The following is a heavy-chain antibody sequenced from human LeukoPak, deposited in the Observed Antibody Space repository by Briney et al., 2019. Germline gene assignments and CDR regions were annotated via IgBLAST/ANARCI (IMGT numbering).Heavy chain of an antibody. D-gene: IGHD1-7*01. J-gene: IGHJ4*02. V-gene: IGHV3-30*02. CDR3: FGITVTDAPY. CDR2: IRYDGSNK. Sequence: PGGSLRLSCAASGLPFSHSGMHWVRQAPGKGLEWVAFIRYDGSNKYYADSVKGRFTISRDNSENALYLQMNSLRGEDTAVYYCFGITVTDAPYWGQGTLVTVSS. CDR1: GLPFSHSG.